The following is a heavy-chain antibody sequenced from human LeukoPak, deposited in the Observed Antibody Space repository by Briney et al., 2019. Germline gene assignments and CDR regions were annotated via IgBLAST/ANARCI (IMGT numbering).Heavy chain of an antibody. D-gene: IGHD2-15*01. CDR3: ARGSTSFYIGPGYCSGGSCYSLVLDP. CDR1: GGSISSYY. V-gene: IGHV4-4*07. CDR2: IYTSGST. J-gene: IGHJ5*02. Sequence: SETLSLTCTVSGGSISSYYWSWIRQPAGKGLEWIGRIYTSGSTNYNPSLKSRVTISVDTSKNQFSPKLSSVTAADTAVYYCARGSTSFYIGPGYCSGGSCYSLVLDPWGQGTLVTVSS.